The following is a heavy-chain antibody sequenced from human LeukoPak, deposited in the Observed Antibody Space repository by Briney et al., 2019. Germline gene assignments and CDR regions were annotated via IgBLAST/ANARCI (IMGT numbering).Heavy chain of an antibody. Sequence: GGSLRVSCAASVFTVRSDYMKWVRQAPGKGMEGVSIVYSGGRTYYADSVKGRFTISRDNSKNTMYLQMNSLRAEDTAVYYCARAYYAKYGMDVWGQGTTVTVSS. J-gene: IGHJ6*02. CDR1: VFTVRSDY. CDR3: ARAYYAKYGMDV. CDR2: VYSGGRT. D-gene: IGHD1-26*01. V-gene: IGHV3-53*01.